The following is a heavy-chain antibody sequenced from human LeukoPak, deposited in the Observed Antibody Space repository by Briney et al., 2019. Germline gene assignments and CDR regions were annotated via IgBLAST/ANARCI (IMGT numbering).Heavy chain of an antibody. Sequence: PGRSLRLSCTASGFTFGDYAMSWVRQAPGKGLEWVGFIRSKAYGGTTEYAASVKGRFTISRDDSKSIAYLQMNSLKTEDTAVYYCTYILTGYGYWGQGTLVTVSS. J-gene: IGHJ4*02. CDR1: GFTFGDYA. D-gene: IGHD3-9*01. CDR2: IRSKAYGGTT. V-gene: IGHV3-49*04. CDR3: TYILTGYGY.